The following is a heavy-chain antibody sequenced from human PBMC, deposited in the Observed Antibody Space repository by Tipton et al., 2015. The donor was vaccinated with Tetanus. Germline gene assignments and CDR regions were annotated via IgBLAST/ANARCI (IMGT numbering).Heavy chain of an antibody. Sequence: SLRLSCAASGFTFSSYSMNWVRQAPGKGLEWVSYISSSSSTIYYADSVKGRSTISRDNAKNSLYLQMYSLGDEDMAVYYCARDSGYEFDRPPFDPWGQGTLVTVSS. CDR1: GFTFSSYS. J-gene: IGHJ5*02. CDR3: ARDSGYEFDRPPFDP. D-gene: IGHD5-12*01. V-gene: IGHV3-48*02. CDR2: ISSSSSTI.